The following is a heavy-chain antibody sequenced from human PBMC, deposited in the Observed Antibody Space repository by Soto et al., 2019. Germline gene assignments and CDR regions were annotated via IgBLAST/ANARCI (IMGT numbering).Heavy chain of an antibody. D-gene: IGHD6-6*01. J-gene: IGHJ4*02. CDR1: GGTFSSYA. V-gene: IGHV1-69*13. CDR3: ARGMLRIAARPPYFDY. CDR2: IIPIFGTA. Sequence: SVKVSCKASGGTFSSYAISWVRQAPGQGLEWMGGIIPIFGTANYAQKFQGRVTITADESTSTAYMELSSLRSEDTAVYYCARGMLRIAARPPYFDYWGQGTLVTVSS.